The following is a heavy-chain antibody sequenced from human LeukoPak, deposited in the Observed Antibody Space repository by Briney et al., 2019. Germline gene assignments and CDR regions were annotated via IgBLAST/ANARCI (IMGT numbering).Heavy chain of an antibody. J-gene: IGHJ4*02. Sequence: GGSLRLSCAASGFTFSSYAMNWVRQAPGKGLEWVSAISGSGGSTYYADSVKGRFTISRDNSKNTLYLQMNSLRAEDTAVYYCAKDFHYYDSSGYWDFDYWGQGTLVTVSS. CDR2: ISGSGGST. CDR3: AKDFHYYDSSGYWDFDY. CDR1: GFTFSSYA. D-gene: IGHD3-22*01. V-gene: IGHV3-23*01.